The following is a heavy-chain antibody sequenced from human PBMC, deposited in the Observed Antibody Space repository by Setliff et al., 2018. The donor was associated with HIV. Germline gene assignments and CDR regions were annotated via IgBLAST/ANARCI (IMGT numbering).Heavy chain of an antibody. Sequence: GASVKVSCKASGYTFTSYGISWVRQAPGQGLEWMGWISAYNGNTNYAQKLQGRVTMTTDTSTSTAYMELRSLRSDDTAVYYCARVSQGLWFGELSQDYWGQGTLVTVSS. CDR2: ISAYNGNT. CDR3: ARVSQGLWFGELSQDY. CDR1: GYTFTSYG. J-gene: IGHJ4*02. V-gene: IGHV1-18*01. D-gene: IGHD3-10*01.